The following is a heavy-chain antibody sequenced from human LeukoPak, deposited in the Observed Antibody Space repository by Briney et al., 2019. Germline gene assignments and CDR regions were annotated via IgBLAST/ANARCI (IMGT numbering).Heavy chain of an antibody. J-gene: IGHJ4*02. D-gene: IGHD3-3*01. Sequence: SETLSLTCTVSSGSISSYYWSWIRQPPGKGLEWLGYISYSGGTNYNPSLKSRVIISVDTSKNQFSLKLSSVTAADTAVYYCARGLSGFWNNYDDYWGQGTLVTVSS. V-gene: IGHV4-59*08. CDR2: ISYSGGT. CDR3: ARGLSGFWNNYDDY. CDR1: SGSISSYY.